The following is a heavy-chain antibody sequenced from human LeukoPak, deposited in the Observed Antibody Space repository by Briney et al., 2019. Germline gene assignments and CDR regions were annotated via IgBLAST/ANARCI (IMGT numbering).Heavy chain of an antibody. CDR1: GGSISSGDYY. CDR3: ARGVYDILTGYYSPPSFDY. J-gene: IGHJ4*02. Sequence: KTSETLSLTCTVPGGSISSGDYYWSWIRQPPGKGLEWIGYIYYSGSTYYNPSLKSRVTISVDTSKNQFSLKLSSVTAADTAVYYCARGVYDILTGYYSPPSFDYWGQGTLVTVSS. V-gene: IGHV4-30-4*01. D-gene: IGHD3-9*01. CDR2: IYYSGST.